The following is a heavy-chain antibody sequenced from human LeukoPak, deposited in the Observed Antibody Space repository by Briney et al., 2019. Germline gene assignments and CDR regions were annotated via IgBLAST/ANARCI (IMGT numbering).Heavy chain of an antibody. V-gene: IGHV1-69*02. CDR1: GGTFSSYN. CDR2: IIPVLGIA. D-gene: IGHD5-18*01. J-gene: IGHJ6*02. Sequence: SVMVPCKASGGTFSSYNIMWVRQAPGQGLAWMGRIIPVLGIANYAQKFQGRVMITADKSTSTAYTELSSLRSEDTAVYYCAASDTAMVIPHYYNYYGMDVWGQGTTVTVSS. CDR3: AASDTAMVIPHYYNYYGMDV.